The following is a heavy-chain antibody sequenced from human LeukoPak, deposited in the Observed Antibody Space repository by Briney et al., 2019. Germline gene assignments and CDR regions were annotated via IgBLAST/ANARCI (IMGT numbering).Heavy chain of an antibody. V-gene: IGHV3-7*04. CDR1: GFTFRSYW. J-gene: IGHJ4*02. CDR2: IKQDGSEK. CDR3: ARGSGYHTY. Sequence: GGSLRLSCGASGFTFRSYWMTWVRQAPGKGLEWVANIKQDGSEKYYVDSVKGRFTISRDNAKSSLYLLMNSLRAEDTAVYYCARGSGYHTYWGQGTLVTVSS. D-gene: IGHD3-22*01.